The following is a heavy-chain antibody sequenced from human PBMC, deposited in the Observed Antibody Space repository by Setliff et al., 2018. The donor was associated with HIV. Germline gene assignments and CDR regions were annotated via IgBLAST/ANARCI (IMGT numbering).Heavy chain of an antibody. CDR1: GGSISNYY. J-gene: IGHJ4*02. CDR3: ARHVARFDYDTGGYYVSHFDY. D-gene: IGHD3-22*01. Sequence: PSETLSLTCTVSGGSISNYYWSWIRQPPGKGLEWIGYISYTGTTKYNPSLKSRVTISVDTSKNQFSVRLSSVSAADTAVYFCARHVARFDYDTGGYYVSHFDYWGQGTQVTAPQ. CDR2: ISYTGTT. V-gene: IGHV4-59*01.